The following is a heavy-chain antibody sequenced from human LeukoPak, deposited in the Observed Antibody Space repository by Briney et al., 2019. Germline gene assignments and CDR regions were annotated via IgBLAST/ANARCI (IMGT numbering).Heavy chain of an antibody. D-gene: IGHD5-24*01. J-gene: IGHJ4*02. CDR2: ISYAARHE. CDR3: ARDEFDGYNLGPSIY. V-gene: IGHV3-30*03. CDR1: GFPFRDHA. Sequence: PGRSLRLSCEASGFPFRDHAMHWVRQAPGKGLEWVAVISYAARHENYADSVKGRFTVSRDDSRSTLYLQMNSLKTDDTAVYFCARDEFDGYNLGPSIYWGQGTLVTVSS.